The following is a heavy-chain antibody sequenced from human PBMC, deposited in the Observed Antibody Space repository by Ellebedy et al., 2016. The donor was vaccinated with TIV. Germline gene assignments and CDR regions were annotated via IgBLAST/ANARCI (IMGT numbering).Heavy chain of an antibody. CDR3: ARGVYDSSDYYPFDY. CDR1: GFTFSSYG. D-gene: IGHD3-22*01. J-gene: IGHJ4*02. CDR2: IWYDGSNK. Sequence: PGGSLRLSCAASGFTFSSYGMHWVRQAPGKGLEWVAVIWYDGSNKYYADSVKGRFTISRDNSKNTRYLQMNSLSAEDTAVYYCARGVYDSSDYYPFDYWGQGTLVTVSS. V-gene: IGHV3-33*08.